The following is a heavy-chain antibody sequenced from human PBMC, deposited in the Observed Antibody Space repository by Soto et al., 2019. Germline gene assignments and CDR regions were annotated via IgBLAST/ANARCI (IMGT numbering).Heavy chain of an antibody. CDR1: GFSFSNYA. Sequence: GGSLRLSCAASGFSFSNYAMNWVRQAPGKGLEWVSGISGGGGGTYYADSVKGRFIISRDNAKNTLYLQMNSLTTEDTAVYYCARAGSYRFDYWGHGTLVTVSS. J-gene: IGHJ4*01. CDR2: ISGGGGGT. CDR3: ARAGSYRFDY. V-gene: IGHV3-23*01. D-gene: IGHD3-10*01.